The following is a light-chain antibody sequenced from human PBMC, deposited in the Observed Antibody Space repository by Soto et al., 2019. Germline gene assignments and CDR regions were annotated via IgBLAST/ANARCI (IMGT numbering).Light chain of an antibody. Sequence: QSVLTQPPSASGTPGQTVTISCSGSRSNIGTNTLNWYQQLPGTAPRLLISTSNQRPSGVRDRFSGSKSGTSASLAISGLQSDDEAEYYCAAWDDSLNVVVFGGGTKLTVL. V-gene: IGLV1-44*01. CDR2: TSN. CDR1: RSNIGTNT. J-gene: IGLJ2*01. CDR3: AAWDDSLNVVV.